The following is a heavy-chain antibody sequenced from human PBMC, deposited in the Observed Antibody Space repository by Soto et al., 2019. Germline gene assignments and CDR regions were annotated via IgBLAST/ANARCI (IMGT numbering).Heavy chain of an antibody. D-gene: IGHD6-6*01. J-gene: IGHJ4*02. CDR1: GSTFSSYV. V-gene: IGHV3-23*01. CDR3: ADTSMKDRPGPDDH. Sequence: GGSLRLSCAASGSTFSSYVMSWVRQAPGKGMEWVSAITCSVGSTYYADTVNGRFTTSRDNPNNTPYLQMNSQRAEDTAVYYCADTSMKDRPGPDDHWGQGTLVTVSS. CDR2: ITCSVGST.